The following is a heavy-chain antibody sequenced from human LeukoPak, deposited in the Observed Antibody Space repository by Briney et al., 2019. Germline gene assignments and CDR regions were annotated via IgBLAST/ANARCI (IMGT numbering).Heavy chain of an antibody. CDR3: ARDLDYSTGFDY. D-gene: IGHD4-11*01. J-gene: IGHJ4*02. CDR2: ISSTGTYI. V-gene: IGHV3-21*01. CDR1: GFTFSSSTFGSYT. Sequence: GESLRLSCATSGFTFSSSTFGSYTMNWVRQAPGKGLEWVSSISSTGTYIYYTDSVKGRFTISRDIANSLLYLQMNSLRADDTAVYNCARDLDYSTGFDYWGQGTLVTVSS.